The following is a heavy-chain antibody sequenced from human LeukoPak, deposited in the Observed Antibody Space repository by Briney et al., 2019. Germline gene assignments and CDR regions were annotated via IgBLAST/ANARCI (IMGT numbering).Heavy chain of an antibody. CDR3: VRESRPGGAMGLYHNLDY. D-gene: IGHD1-1*01. CDR2: IKEDGTEK. J-gene: IGHJ4*02. Sequence: GGSLRLSCAGSGYTFSDFWMTWVRQTPGKGLEWVANIKEDGTEKNLVDSVKGRFTISRDNTKNLLYLEMNSLRGDDTAIYYCVRESRPGGAMGLYHNLDYWGQGTLVAVSS. V-gene: IGHV3-7*01. CDR1: GYTFSDFW.